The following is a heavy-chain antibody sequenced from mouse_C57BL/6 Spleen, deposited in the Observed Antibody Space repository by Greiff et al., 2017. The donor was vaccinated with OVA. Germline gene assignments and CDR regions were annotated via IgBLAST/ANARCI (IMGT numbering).Heavy chain of an antibody. CDR2: IDPETGGT. D-gene: IGHD1-1*01. Sequence: QVQLQQSGAELVRPGASVTLSCKASGYTFTDYEMHWVKQTPVHGLEWIGAIDPETGGTAYNQKFKGKVILTADKSSSTAYMELRSLTSEDSAVYYCTRDYGSYFDYWGQGTTLTVSS. J-gene: IGHJ2*01. CDR1: GYTFTDYE. CDR3: TRDYGSYFDY. V-gene: IGHV1-15*01.